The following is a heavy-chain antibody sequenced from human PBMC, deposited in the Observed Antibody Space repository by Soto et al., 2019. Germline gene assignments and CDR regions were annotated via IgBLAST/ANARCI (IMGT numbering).Heavy chain of an antibody. Sequence: VSVKVSCKASGYTFTSYAMHWVRQAPGQRLEWMGWINAGNGNTKCSQKFQDRVTITRDTSASTAYMELSSLRSEDTAVYYCARGESVVGDYWGQGTLVTVS. CDR2: INAGNGNT. CDR1: GYTFTSYA. CDR3: ARGESVVGDY. V-gene: IGHV1-3*01. D-gene: IGHD2-15*01. J-gene: IGHJ4*02.